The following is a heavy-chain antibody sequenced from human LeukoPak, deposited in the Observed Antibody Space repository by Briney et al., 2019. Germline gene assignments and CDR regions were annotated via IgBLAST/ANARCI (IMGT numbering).Heavy chain of an antibody. Sequence: SQTLSLTCTVSGGSISSGSYYWSWIRQPAGKGLEWIGRIYTSGSTNYNPSLKSRVTISVDTSKNQFSLKLSSVTAADTAVYYCARDVAAANWFDPWGQGTLVTVSS. J-gene: IGHJ5*02. D-gene: IGHD6-13*01. CDR2: IYTSGST. V-gene: IGHV4-61*02. CDR1: GGSISSGSYY. CDR3: ARDVAAANWFDP.